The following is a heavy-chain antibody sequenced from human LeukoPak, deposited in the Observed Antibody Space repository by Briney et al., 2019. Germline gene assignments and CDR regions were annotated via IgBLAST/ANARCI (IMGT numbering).Heavy chain of an antibody. D-gene: IGHD2-2*02. CDR3: ARDRAVVPAAIGVY. Sequence: GRSLRLSCAASGFTFSSYAMHWVRQAPGKGLEWVAVISYDGSNKYYADSVKGRFTISRDNTKNTLYLQMNSLRAEDTAVYYCARDRAVVPAAIGVYWGQGTLVTVSS. V-gene: IGHV3-30-3*01. CDR1: GFTFSSYA. CDR2: ISYDGSNK. J-gene: IGHJ4*02.